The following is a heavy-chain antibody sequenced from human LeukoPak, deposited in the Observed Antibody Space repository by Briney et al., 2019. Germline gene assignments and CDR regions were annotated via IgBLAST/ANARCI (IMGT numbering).Heavy chain of an antibody. CDR3: ARGIAVGGGLDP. CDR2: FGTAGDT. CDR1: GFTFSSYD. V-gene: IGHV3-13*04. Sequence: GGSLRLSYAASGFTFSSYDMHWVRQATGKGLEWVSAFGTAGDTYYPGSVKGRFTISRENAKNSLYLQMNTLRAGDTAVYYCARGIAVGGGLDPWGQGTLVTVSS. J-gene: IGHJ5*02. D-gene: IGHD6-19*01.